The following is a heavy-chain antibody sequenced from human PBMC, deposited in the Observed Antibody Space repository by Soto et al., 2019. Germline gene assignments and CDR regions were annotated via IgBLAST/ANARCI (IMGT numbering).Heavy chain of an antibody. CDR2: IYYSGST. Sequence: SETLSLTCTVSGGSISNGDYYWSWIRQPPGKGLEWIGYIYYSGSTYYNPSLKSRVTISVDTSKNQFSLKLSSVTAADTAVYYCVRQYSFGYNRFDPWGQGTLVTVSS. J-gene: IGHJ5*02. D-gene: IGHD5-18*01. CDR3: VRQYSFGYNRFDP. CDR1: GGSISNGDYY. V-gene: IGHV4-30-4*01.